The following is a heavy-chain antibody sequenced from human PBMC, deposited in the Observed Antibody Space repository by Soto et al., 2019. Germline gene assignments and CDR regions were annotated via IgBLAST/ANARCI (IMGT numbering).Heavy chain of an antibody. Sequence: GGSLRLSCAASGFTFSSYGMHWVRQAPGKGLEWVAFIWHDGGNKFYAESVKGRFTISRDNSKNTLYLQMTSLSAEDTAMYYCARDGDVNTGFGKDYWGQGTLITVSS. CDR3: ARDGDVNTGFGKDY. CDR1: GFTFSSYG. D-gene: IGHD3-16*01. J-gene: IGHJ4*02. CDR2: IWHDGGNK. V-gene: IGHV3-33*01.